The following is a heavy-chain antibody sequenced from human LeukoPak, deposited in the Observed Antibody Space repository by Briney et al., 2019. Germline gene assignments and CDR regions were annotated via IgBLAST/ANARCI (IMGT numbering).Heavy chain of an antibody. D-gene: IGHD6-6*01. CDR2: IYTSGTT. J-gene: IGHJ5*02. CDR3: ARDRSGSYSSSYWFDP. Sequence: SETLSLTCTVSGASISSYYWSWIRQPAGKGLEGIGRIYTSGTTNYNPSLKSRVTMSVDTSKNHFSLRLNSVTAADTAVYYCARDRSGSYSSSYWFDPWGQGTLVTVSS. V-gene: IGHV4-4*07. CDR1: GASISSYY.